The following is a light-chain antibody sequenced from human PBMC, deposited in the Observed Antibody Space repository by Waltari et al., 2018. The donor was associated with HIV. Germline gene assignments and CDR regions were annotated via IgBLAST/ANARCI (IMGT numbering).Light chain of an antibody. CDR2: NVN. V-gene: IGLV2-14*03. J-gene: IGLJ2*01. CDR3: SSYTSSGPRYVL. Sequence: QSALTQPASVSGSPGQSITLSCTGTRGDVGGYNFLYWYQKHPGKAPKLIIYNVNSRPSGVSIRFSGSRSANTASLTISGLQAEDEADYFCSSYTSSGPRYVLFGGGTRLTVL. CDR1: RGDVGGYNF.